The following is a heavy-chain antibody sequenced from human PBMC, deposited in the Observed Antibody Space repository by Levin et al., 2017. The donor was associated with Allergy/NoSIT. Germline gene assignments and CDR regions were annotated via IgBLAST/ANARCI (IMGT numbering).Heavy chain of an antibody. CDR1: GGSFSGYY. CDR3: ARGVDVDTTMDDAFDI. D-gene: IGHD5-18*01. V-gene: IGHV4-34*01. Sequence: SETLSLTCAVYGGSFSGYYWTWIRQPPGKGLEWIGEINHSGSTTYNPSLKSRVTISVDTSKRQISLKLSSVTAADTAVYYCARGVDVDTTMDDAFDIWGQGTMVTVSS. CDR2: INHSGST. J-gene: IGHJ3*02.